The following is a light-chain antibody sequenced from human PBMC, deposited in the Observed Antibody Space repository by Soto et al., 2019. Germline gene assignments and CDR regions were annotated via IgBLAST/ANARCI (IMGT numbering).Light chain of an antibody. CDR1: QSVSSNL. CDR3: QQRSNWYT. J-gene: IGKJ2*01. V-gene: IGKV3D-20*02. CDR2: GAS. Sequence: ETVSTQSPGTLSLSPGERATLSCRASQSVSSNLLAWYQEKPGQAPRLLIFGASRRATGIPDRFSGSGSGTDFTLTISGLEPEDFAVYFCQQRSNWYTFGQGTKLEIK.